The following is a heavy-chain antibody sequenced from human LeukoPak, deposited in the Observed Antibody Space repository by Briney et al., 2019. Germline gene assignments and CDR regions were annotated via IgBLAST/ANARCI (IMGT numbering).Heavy chain of an antibody. D-gene: IGHD3-16*01. CDR2: IYHSGST. CDR1: GGSISSGGYS. CDR3: ARLEGGGLDY. J-gene: IGHJ4*02. Sequence: SETLPLTCAVSGGSISSGGYSWSWIRQPPGKGLEWIGYIYHSGSTYYNPSLKSRVTISVDRSKNQFSLKLSSVTAADTAVYYCARLEGGGLDYWGQGTLVTVSS. V-gene: IGHV4-30-2*01.